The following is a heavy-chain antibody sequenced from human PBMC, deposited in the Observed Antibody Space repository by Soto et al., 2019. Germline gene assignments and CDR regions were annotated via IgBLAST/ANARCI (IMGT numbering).Heavy chain of an antibody. CDR2: IYPGDSDT. V-gene: IGHV5-51*01. CDR3: ARRRYSSSFFFDL. D-gene: IGHD6-6*01. CDR1: GYRFTSYW. J-gene: IGHJ2*01. Sequence: GESLKISCKGSGYRFTSYWIGWVRKIPGKGLEWMGIIYPGDSDTRYSPSFQGQVTISADKSISTAYLQWSSLKASDTAMYYCARRRYSSSFFFDLWGRGTLVTVSS.